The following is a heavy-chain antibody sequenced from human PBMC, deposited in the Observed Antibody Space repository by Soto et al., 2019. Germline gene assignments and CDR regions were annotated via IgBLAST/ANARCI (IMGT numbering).Heavy chain of an antibody. CDR1: GGCSSSSEYY. Sequence: NCVVLGGCSSSSEYYWSWIRQSPAKGLQWIDYIYSSRSTYYNPSIKSRVTISVDTSKNQFSLKLGSVTAADTAVYYCARLVDRLRVWESDYGMDVWGPGTTFPVSS. CDR2: IYSSRST. J-gene: IGHJ6*02. D-gene: IGHD3-16*01. CDR3: ARLVDRLRVWESDYGMDV. V-gene: IGHV4-30-4*01.